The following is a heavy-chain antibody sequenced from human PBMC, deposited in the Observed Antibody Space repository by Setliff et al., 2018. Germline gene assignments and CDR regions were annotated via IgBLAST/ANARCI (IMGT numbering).Heavy chain of an antibody. CDR3: AREPYDYIWGSYRSPYFDH. CDR1: GYTFVGYY. D-gene: IGHD3-16*02. V-gene: IGHV1-2*02. Sequence: ASVKVSCKASGYTFVGYYLHWVRQAPGQGLEWIGWINPKTGGTNYAQKFQGRVTMTRDASINTAFMHLSSLKSDDMAVYYCAREPYDYIWGSYRSPYFDHWGQGALVTVSS. J-gene: IGHJ4*02. CDR2: INPKTGGT.